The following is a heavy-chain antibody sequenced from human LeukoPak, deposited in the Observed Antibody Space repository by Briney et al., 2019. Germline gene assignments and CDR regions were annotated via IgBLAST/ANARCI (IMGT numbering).Heavy chain of an antibody. CDR2: INNDGSDT. CDR1: GFTFSSYW. CDR3: ARDRPHNWFDP. V-gene: IGHV3-74*01. J-gene: IGHJ5*02. Sequence: GSLRLSCTASGFTFSSYWMHWVRQAPGKGLVWVSYINNDGSDTSYADSVKGRFTISRDNAKNTLYLQMNSLRAEDTAVYYCARDRPHNWFDPWGQGTLVTVSS. D-gene: IGHD6-6*01.